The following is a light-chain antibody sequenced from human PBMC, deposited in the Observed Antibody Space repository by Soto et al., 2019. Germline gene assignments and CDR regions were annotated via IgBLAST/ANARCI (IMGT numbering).Light chain of an antibody. CDR1: SSNIGTNY. Sequence: QSVLTQPPSVSASPGQKVTISCSGSSSNIGTNYVSWYQQLPGTDPKHLIYDNNNRPSGIPDPFSGSKAGQSATLVITGLQAGDEADYYCGTWDSSLSGYVVFGGGTKLTVL. CDR3: GTWDSSLSGYVV. CDR2: DNN. J-gene: IGLJ2*01. V-gene: IGLV1-51*01.